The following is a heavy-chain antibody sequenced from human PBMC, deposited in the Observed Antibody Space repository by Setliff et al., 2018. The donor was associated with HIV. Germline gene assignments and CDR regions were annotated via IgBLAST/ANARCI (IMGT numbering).Heavy chain of an antibody. V-gene: IGHV3-21*01. J-gene: IGHJ4*02. CDR2: ISGSGTYT. CDR3: VRSLSGNSSTYYWAFDF. CDR1: GFTFTSHS. D-gene: IGHD3-22*01. Sequence: GGSLKLSCVTSGFTFTSHSMNWVRLRPGKGLEWVASISGSGTYTHYADSVRGRFTVSRDNAKNSLWLQLDSLKVEETALYFCVRSLSGNSSTYYWAFDFWGQGAPVTVSS.